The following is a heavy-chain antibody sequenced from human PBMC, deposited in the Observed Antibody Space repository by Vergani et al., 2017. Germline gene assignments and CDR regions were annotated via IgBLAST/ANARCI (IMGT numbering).Heavy chain of an antibody. CDR3: ARGIAGEQLVNNWFDP. CDR1: GGSISSYY. V-gene: IGHV4-59*12. CDR2: IYYSGTT. D-gene: IGHD6-13*01. J-gene: IGHJ5*02. Sequence: QVQLQESGPGLVKPSETLSLTCTVSGGSISSYYWSWIRQPPGKGLEWIGYIYYSGTTNYNASLKSRVTISVDTSKNQFSLKLSSVTAADTAVYYCARGIAGEQLVNNWFDPWGQGTLVTVSS.